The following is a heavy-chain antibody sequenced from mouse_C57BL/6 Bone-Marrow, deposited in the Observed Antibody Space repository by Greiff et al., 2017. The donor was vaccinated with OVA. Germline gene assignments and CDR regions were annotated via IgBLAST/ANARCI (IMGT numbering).Heavy chain of an antibody. V-gene: IGHV1-52*01. Sequence: QVKLKQPGAELVRPGSSVKLSCKASGYTFTSYWMHWVKQRPIQGLEWIGNIDPSDSETHYNQKFKDKATLTVDKSSSTAYMQLSSLTSEDSAVYYCARSGWLLPWFAYWGQGTLVTVSA. CDR3: ARSGWLLPWFAY. D-gene: IGHD2-3*01. J-gene: IGHJ3*01. CDR1: GYTFTSYW. CDR2: IDPSDSET.